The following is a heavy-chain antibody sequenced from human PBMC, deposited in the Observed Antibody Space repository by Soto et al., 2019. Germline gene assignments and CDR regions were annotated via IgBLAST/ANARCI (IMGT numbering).Heavy chain of an antibody. V-gene: IGHV3-23*01. J-gene: IGHJ3*02. CDR2: IRDSGDST. D-gene: IGHD2-15*01. Sequence: EVQLLESGGGLVQPGESLRLSCAVSGFIFGNYMMTWVRQAQGKGLEWVSTIRDSGDSTYYADSVKGRFTISRDNFKNTLYLQMDRLGAEDTGVYYCAPHVYCSGGSCHYDAFDIRGRGEMVTVSS. CDR1: GFIFGNYM. CDR3: APHVYCSGGSCHYDAFDI.